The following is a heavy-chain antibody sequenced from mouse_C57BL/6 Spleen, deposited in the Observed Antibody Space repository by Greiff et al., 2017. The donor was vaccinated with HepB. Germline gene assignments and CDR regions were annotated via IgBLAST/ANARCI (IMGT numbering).Heavy chain of an antibody. D-gene: IGHD1-1*01. CDR2: ISSGSSTI. Sequence: EVKLVESGGGLVKPGGSLKLSCAASGFTFSDYGMHWVRQAPEKGLEWVAYISSGSSTIYYADTVKGRFTISRDNAKNTLFLQMTSLRSEYTAMYYCARKGYYYGSSYDAMDYWGQGTSVTVSS. V-gene: IGHV5-17*01. J-gene: IGHJ4*01. CDR1: GFTFSDYG. CDR3: ARKGYYYGSSYDAMDY.